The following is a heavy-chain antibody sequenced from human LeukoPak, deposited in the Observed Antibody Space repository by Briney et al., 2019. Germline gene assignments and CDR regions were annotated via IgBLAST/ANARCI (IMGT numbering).Heavy chain of an antibody. V-gene: IGHV3-23*01. D-gene: IGHD5-12*01. CDR1: GFTFDNYA. Sequence: GGSLRLSCAASGFTFDNYAMSWVRLAPGQGLKWVSTISNLGGSTNFADSVRGRFTISRDNSKNMLYLQMNRLRAEDTALYYCTKDCLRGYDFDYWGQGALVTVS. CDR3: TKDCLRGYDFDY. CDR2: ISNLGGST. J-gene: IGHJ4*02.